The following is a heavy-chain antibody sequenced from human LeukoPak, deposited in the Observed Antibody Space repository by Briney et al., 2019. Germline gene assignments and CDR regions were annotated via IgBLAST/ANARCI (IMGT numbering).Heavy chain of an antibody. CDR3: AKVNTGPTPNVMDV. CDR1: GFTFSSYA. J-gene: IGHJ6*04. V-gene: IGHV3-23*01. CDR2: ISGSGGST. Sequence: PGGSLRLSCAASGFTFSSYAMSWVRQAPGKGLEWVSAISGSGGSTYYADSVKGRFTISRDNSKNTLYLQMNSLRADDTAVFYCAKVNTGPTPNVMDVWGKGTTVTVSS. D-gene: IGHD1-14*01.